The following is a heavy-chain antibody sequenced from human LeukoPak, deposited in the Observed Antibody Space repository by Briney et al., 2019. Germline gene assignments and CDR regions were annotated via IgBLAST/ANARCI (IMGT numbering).Heavy chain of an antibody. CDR1: GGTFSSYA. D-gene: IGHD3-22*01. CDR3: ARARRASYYYDSSGYYSRGFDY. CDR2: IIPIFGTA. V-gene: IGHV1-69*05. Sequence: SVKVSCKASGGTFSSYAISWVRQAPGQGLEWMGRIIPIFGTANYAQKFQGRVTITTDESTSTAYMELSSLRSEDTAVYYCARARRASYYYDSSGYYSRGFDYWGQGTLVTVSS. J-gene: IGHJ4*02.